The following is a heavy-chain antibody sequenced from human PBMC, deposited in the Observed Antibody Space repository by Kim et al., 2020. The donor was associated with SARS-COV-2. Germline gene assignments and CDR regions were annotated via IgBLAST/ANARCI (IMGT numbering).Heavy chain of an antibody. CDR2: INHSGST. CDR3: ASGHYDFCSGYIRAFDY. CDR1: GGSFSGYY. Sequence: SETLSLTCAVYGGSFSGYYWSWIRQPPGKGLEWIGEINHSGSTNYNPSLKSRVTISVDTPKNQFPLKLSSVTAADTAVYYCASGHYDFCSGYIRAFDYWG. V-gene: IGHV4-34*01. D-gene: IGHD3-3*01. J-gene: IGHJ4*01.